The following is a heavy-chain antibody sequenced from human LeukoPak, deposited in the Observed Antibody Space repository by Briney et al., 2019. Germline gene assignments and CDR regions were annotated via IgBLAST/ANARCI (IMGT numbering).Heavy chain of an antibody. Sequence: PGGSRRLSCAASGFTVSSNYMIWVRQAPGKGLEWVSVIYSGGSTYYADSVKGRFTISRDNSKNTLYLQMNSLRAEDTAVYYCARDPPHFDSSGYYYYYMDVWGKGTTVTISS. CDR1: GFTVSSNY. J-gene: IGHJ6*03. CDR2: IYSGGST. CDR3: ARDPPHFDSSGYYYYYMDV. V-gene: IGHV3-66*01. D-gene: IGHD3-22*01.